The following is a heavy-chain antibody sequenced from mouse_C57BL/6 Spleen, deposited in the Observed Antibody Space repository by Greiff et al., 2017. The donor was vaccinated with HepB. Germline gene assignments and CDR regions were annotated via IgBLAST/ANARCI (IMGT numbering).Heavy chain of an antibody. D-gene: IGHD1-1*01. CDR2: ISSGGDYI. CDR3: TRITTVVGYFDV. CDR1: GFTFSSYA. J-gene: IGHJ1*03. V-gene: IGHV5-9-1*02. Sequence: EVQLVESGEGLVKPGGSLKLSCAASGFTFSSYAMSWVRQTPEKRLEWVAYISSGGDYIYYADTVKGRFTISRDNARNTLYLQMSSLKSEDTAMYYCTRITTVVGYFDVWGTGTTVTVSS.